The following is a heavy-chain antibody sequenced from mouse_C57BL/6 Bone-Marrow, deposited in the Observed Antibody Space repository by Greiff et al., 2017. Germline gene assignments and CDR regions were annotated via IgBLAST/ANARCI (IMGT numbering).Heavy chain of an antibody. CDR3: ARAYYSNFFAY. J-gene: IGHJ3*01. CDR1: GYTFTSYW. V-gene: IGHV1-59*01. Sequence: QVQLQQPGAELVRPGTSVKLSCKASGYTFTSYWMHWVKQRPGQGLEWIGVIDPSDSYTNYNQKFKGKATLTVDTSSSTAYMQLISLTSEDSAVYYCARAYYSNFFAYWGQGTLVTVSA. CDR2: IDPSDSYT. D-gene: IGHD2-5*01.